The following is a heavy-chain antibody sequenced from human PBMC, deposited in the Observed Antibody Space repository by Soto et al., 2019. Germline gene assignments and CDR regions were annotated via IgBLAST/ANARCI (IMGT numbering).Heavy chain of an antibody. V-gene: IGHV1-46*01. J-gene: IGHJ6*02. CDR1: GYTFTSYY. D-gene: IGHD2-15*01. Sequence: ASVKVSCKASGYTFTSYYMHWVRQAPGQGLEWIGIINPSGGSTSYAQKFQGRVTMTRDTSTSTVYMELSSLRSEDTAVYYCARNIVVVVAGYCGMDVWGQGTTVTVYS. CDR3: ARNIVVVVAGYCGMDV. CDR2: INPSGGST.